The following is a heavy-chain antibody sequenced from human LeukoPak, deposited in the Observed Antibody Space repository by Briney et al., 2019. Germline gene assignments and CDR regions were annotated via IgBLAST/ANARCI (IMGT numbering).Heavy chain of an antibody. V-gene: IGHV1-46*01. CDR3: ARAKGITPPDY. CDR2: INPSGGST. J-gene: IGHJ4*02. CDR1: GYTSTSYY. Sequence: ASVKVSCKASGYTSTSYYMHWVRQAPGQGLEWMGIINPSGGSTSYAQKFQGRVTMTRDMSTSTVYMELSSLRSEDTAVYYCARAKGITPPDYWGQGTLVTVSS. D-gene: IGHD3-16*01.